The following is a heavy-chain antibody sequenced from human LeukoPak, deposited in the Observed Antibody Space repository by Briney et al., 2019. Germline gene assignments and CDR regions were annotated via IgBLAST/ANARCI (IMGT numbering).Heavy chain of an antibody. CDR3: AKVRTGHYFDY. CDR2: ISYDGSDK. J-gene: IGHJ4*02. D-gene: IGHD1-1*01. CDR1: GFTFSSYG. Sequence: QPGGSLRLSCAASGFTFSSYGMHWVRQAPGKGLEWVAVISYDGSDKYYADSVKGRFTISRDNSKNTLHLQMNSLRAEDTAVYYCAKVRTGHYFDYWGQGTLVTVSS. V-gene: IGHV3-30*18.